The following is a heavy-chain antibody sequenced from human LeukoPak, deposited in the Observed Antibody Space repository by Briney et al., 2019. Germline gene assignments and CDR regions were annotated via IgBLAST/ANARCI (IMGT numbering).Heavy chain of an antibody. CDR2: IIPILGIA. CDR3: ARDSPGMDV. J-gene: IGHJ6*02. V-gene: IGHV1-69*04. Sequence: XWVRQAPGQGLEWMGRIIPILGIANYAQKFQGRVTITADKSTSTAYMELSSLRSEDTAVYYCARDSPGMDVWGQGTTVTVSS.